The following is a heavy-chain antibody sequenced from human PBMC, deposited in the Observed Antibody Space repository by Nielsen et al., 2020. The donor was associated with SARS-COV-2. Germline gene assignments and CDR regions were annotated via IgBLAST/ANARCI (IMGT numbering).Heavy chain of an antibody. CDR3: ARSRYDFWSGYYS. V-gene: IGHV3-11*04. CDR1: GFTFSDYY. Sequence: GESLKISCAASGFTFSDYYMSWIRQAPGKGLEWVSYISSSGSTIYYADSVKGRFTISRDNTKNSLYLQMNSLRAEDTAVYYCARSRYDFWSGYYSWGQGTLVTVSS. D-gene: IGHD3-3*01. J-gene: IGHJ4*02. CDR2: ISSSGSTI.